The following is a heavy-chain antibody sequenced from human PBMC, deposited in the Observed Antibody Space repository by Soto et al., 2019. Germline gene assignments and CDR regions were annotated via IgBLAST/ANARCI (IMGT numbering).Heavy chain of an antibody. CDR2: ISSSSSYI. V-gene: IGHV3-21*01. J-gene: IGHJ4*02. CDR1: GFTFSSYS. CDR3: ARDRSYGSGSYPLSAIL. Sequence: EVQLVESGGGLVKPGGSLRLSCAASGFTFSSYSMNWVRQAPGKGLEWVSSISSSSSYIYYADSVKGRFTISRDNAKNSLYLQMNSLRSEDTAVYYCARDRSYGSGSYPLSAILWGQGTLVTVSS. D-gene: IGHD3-10*01.